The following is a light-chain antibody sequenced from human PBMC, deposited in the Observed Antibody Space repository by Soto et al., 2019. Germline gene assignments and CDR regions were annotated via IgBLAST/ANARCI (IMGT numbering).Light chain of an antibody. Sequence: QSALTQSASVSGSPGQSITISCTGTSSDVGGYNYVSWYQQHPGKAPKLIIYDVSNRPSGVSTRFSGSKSGNTASLTISGRQAEDEADWSCCSYTSTNPWVFGGGTKLTVL. CDR1: SSDVGGYNY. J-gene: IGLJ3*02. CDR3: CSYTSTNPWV. V-gene: IGLV2-14*01. CDR2: DVS.